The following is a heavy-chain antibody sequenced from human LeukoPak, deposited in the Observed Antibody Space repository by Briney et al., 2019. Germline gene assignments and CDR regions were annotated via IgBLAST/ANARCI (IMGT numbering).Heavy chain of an antibody. CDR1: GFTFGSYA. V-gene: IGHV3-23*01. J-gene: IGHJ4*02. CDR3: AKDLYYYDSSGYPAFDY. D-gene: IGHD3-22*01. Sequence: PGGSLRLSCAASGFTFGSYAMSWVRQAPGKGLEWVSAISGSGGSTYYADSVKGRFTISRDNSKNTLYLQMNSLRAEDTAVYYCAKDLYYYDSSGYPAFDYWGQGTLVTVSS. CDR2: ISGSGGST.